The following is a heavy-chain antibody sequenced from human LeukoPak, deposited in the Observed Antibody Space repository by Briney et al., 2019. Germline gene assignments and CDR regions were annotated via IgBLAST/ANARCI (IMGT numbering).Heavy chain of an antibody. Sequence: PGRSLRLSCAASGFTFSSYAMHWVRQAPGKGLEWVAVISYDGSNKYYADSVKGRFTISRDNSKNTLYLQMNSLRAEDTAVYYCARSYYYDSSGYPYLDYYYMDVWGKGTTVTVSS. J-gene: IGHJ6*03. CDR2: ISYDGSNK. D-gene: IGHD3-22*01. CDR1: GFTFSSYA. CDR3: ARSYYYDSSGYPYLDYYYMDV. V-gene: IGHV3-30-3*01.